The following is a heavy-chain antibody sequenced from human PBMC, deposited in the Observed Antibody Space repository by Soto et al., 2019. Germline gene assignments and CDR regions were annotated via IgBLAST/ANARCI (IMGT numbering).Heavy chain of an antibody. Sequence: QVQLVESGGGVVQPGRSLRLSCAASGFTFSSYAMHWVRQAPGKGLEWVAVISYDGSNKYYADSVKGRFTISRDNSKNALYLQMNSLRAEDTAVYYCARADWVVVVAATLDYWGRGTLVPVSS. CDR1: GFTFSSYA. J-gene: IGHJ4*02. CDR3: ARADWVVVVAATLDY. CDR2: ISYDGSNK. V-gene: IGHV3-30-3*01. D-gene: IGHD2-15*01.